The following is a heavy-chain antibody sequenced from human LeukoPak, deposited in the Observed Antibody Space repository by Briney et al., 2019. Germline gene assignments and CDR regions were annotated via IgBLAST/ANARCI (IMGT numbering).Heavy chain of an antibody. V-gene: IGHV4-31*03. CDR1: GGSISSGGYY. Sequence: SGTLSLTCSVSGGSISSGGYYWSWIRQHPGKGLEWIGYIYYSGDTSYNPSLKSRVNISVDTSKNQFSLKLSSVTAADTAVYYCARVGYSYGSDYWGQGTLVTVSS. CDR3: ARVGYSYGSDY. D-gene: IGHD5-18*01. CDR2: IYYSGDT. J-gene: IGHJ4*02.